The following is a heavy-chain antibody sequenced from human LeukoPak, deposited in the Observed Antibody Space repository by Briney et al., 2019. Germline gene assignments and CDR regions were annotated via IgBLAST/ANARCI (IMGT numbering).Heavy chain of an antibody. Sequence: SETLSLTCTVSGYSIINDYYWSWIRQSPGKGLEWIGYIYYSGSTNYNPSLKSRVTISVDTSKNQFSLKLSSVTAADTAVYYCARSGSWGAFDIWGQGTMVTVSS. V-gene: IGHV4-61*01. CDR2: IYYSGST. J-gene: IGHJ3*02. CDR3: ARSGSWGAFDI. D-gene: IGHD7-27*01. CDR1: GYSIINDYY.